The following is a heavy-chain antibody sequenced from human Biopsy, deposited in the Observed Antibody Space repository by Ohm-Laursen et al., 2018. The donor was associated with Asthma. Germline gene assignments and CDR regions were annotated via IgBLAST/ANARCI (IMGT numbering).Heavy chain of an antibody. J-gene: IGHJ4*02. D-gene: IGHD3-3*01. CDR2: ISFDGTNK. Sequence: SLRLSCAAARFTYEMHWARQAPGKGLEWVAVISFDGTNKYYADSVKGRFTISRDNPMKRLYLQMSSLTAEDTAVYYCASRGGDFWSGYYMDYWGQGTLVTVSS. CDR1: RFTYE. CDR3: ASRGGDFWSGYYMDY. V-gene: IGHV3-30*03.